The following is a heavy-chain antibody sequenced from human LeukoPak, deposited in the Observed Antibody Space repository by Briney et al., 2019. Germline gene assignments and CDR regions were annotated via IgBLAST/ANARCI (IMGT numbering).Heavy chain of an antibody. Sequence: QSGGSLRLSCAASGFTYSSYGMHWVRQAPGKGLEWVAVISYDGSNKYYADSVKGRFTISRDNSKNTLYLQMNSLRAEDTAVYYCAKDVTRAAAGQNYWGQGTLVTVSS. V-gene: IGHV3-30*18. CDR3: AKDVTRAAAGQNY. CDR1: GFTYSSYG. D-gene: IGHD6-13*01. J-gene: IGHJ4*02. CDR2: ISYDGSNK.